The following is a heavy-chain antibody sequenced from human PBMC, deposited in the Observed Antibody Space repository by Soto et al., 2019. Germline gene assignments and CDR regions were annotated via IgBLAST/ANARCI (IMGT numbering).Heavy chain of an antibody. Sequence: GESLKISCKGSGYSFTSYWIGWVRQMPGKGLEWMGIIYPGDSDTRYSPSFQGQVTISADKSISTAYLQWSSPKASDTAMYYCARSPNDYYDSSGYFDYWGQGTLVTVSS. CDR3: ARSPNDYYDSSGYFDY. J-gene: IGHJ4*02. CDR1: GYSFTSYW. D-gene: IGHD3-22*01. CDR2: IYPGDSDT. V-gene: IGHV5-51*01.